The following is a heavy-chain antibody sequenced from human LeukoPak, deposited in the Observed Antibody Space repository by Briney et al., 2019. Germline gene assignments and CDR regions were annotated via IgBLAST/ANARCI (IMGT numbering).Heavy chain of an antibody. V-gene: IGHV3-33*06. D-gene: IGHD3-3*01. Sequence: PGGSLRLSCASSGFTFNTYGMHWVRQAPGQGLDWVAAIWFDGSVKHYSDAVKGRFTISRDNSLNTLYLQMNRLRVEDTAIYYCAKDTGVQFLEPAFWGQGTLVTVSS. J-gene: IGHJ4*02. CDR1: GFTFNTYG. CDR2: IWFDGSVK. CDR3: AKDTGVQFLEPAF.